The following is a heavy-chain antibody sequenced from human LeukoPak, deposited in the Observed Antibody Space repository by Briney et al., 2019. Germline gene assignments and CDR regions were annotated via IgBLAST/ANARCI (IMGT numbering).Heavy chain of an antibody. Sequence: ASVKGSCKASGYTFTGYYMHWVRQAPGQGLEWMGWINPNSGGTNYAQKFQGRVTMTRDTSISTAYMELSRLRSDDTAVYYCARDYSNYEGGFDPWGQGTLVTVSS. J-gene: IGHJ5*02. D-gene: IGHD4-11*01. V-gene: IGHV1-2*02. CDR1: GYTFTGYY. CDR3: ARDYSNYEGGFDP. CDR2: INPNSGGT.